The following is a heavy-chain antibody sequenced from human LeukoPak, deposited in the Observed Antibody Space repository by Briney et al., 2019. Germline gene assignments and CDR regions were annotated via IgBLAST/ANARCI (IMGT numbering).Heavy chain of an antibody. CDR3: ATDYGSGSSTFRSFDP. CDR2: IIPIFGTA. Sequence: VASVKVSCKASRGTFSSYAISWVRQAPGQGLEWMGRIIPIFGTANYAQKFQGRVTITTDESTSTAYMELSSLRSEDTAVYYCATDYGSGSSTFRSFDPWGQGTLVTVSS. J-gene: IGHJ5*02. D-gene: IGHD3-10*01. CDR1: RGTFSSYA. V-gene: IGHV1-69*05.